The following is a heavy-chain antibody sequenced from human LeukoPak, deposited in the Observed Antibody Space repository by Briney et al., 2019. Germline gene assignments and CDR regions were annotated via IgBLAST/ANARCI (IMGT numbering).Heavy chain of an antibody. Sequence: SETLSLTCAVYGGSFSGYYWSWIRQPPGKGLEWNGEINHSGSTNYNPSLKSRVTISVDTSKNQFSLKLSSVTAADTAVYYCASAYCSSTSCYPGANYSYYGMDVWGQGTTVTVSS. J-gene: IGHJ6*02. CDR3: ASAYCSSTSCYPGANYSYYGMDV. CDR2: INHSGST. D-gene: IGHD2-2*01. V-gene: IGHV4-34*01. CDR1: GGSFSGYY.